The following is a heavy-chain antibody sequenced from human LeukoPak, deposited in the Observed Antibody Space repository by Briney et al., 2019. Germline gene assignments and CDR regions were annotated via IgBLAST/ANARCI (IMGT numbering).Heavy chain of an antibody. CDR1: GFTFSSYW. CDR3: ARDYYGSGSYYNDQYYYYMDV. V-gene: IGHV3-7*01. J-gene: IGHJ6*03. Sequence: GGSLRLSCAAFGFTFSSYWMSWVRQAPGKGLEWVANIKQDGSEKYYVDSVKGRFTISRDNAKNSLYLQMNSLRAEDTAVYYCARDYYGSGSYYNDQYYYYMDVWGKGTTVTVSS. CDR2: IKQDGSEK. D-gene: IGHD3-10*01.